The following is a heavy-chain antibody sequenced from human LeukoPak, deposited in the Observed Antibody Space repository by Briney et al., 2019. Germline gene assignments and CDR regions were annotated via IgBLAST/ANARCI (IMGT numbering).Heavy chain of an antibody. Sequence: PSETLSLTCAVYGGSFSGYYWSWIRQPPGKGLEWIGEINHSGSTNYNPSLKSRVTISVDTSKNQFSLKLSSVTAADTAVYYCARGRRATKAYSSSRSFDYWGQGTLVTVSS. CDR1: GGSFSGYY. J-gene: IGHJ4*02. V-gene: IGHV4-34*01. CDR2: INHSGST. D-gene: IGHD6-6*01. CDR3: ARGRRATKAYSSSRSFDY.